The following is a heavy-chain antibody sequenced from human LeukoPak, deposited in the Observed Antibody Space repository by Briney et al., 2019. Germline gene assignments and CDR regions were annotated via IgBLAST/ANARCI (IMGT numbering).Heavy chain of an antibody. Sequence: ASVKVSCKASGGTFSSYAISWVRQAPGQGLEWMGGIIPIFGTANYAQKFQGRVTITTDEPTSTAYMELSSLRSEDTAVYYCARVGYYDSSGYYHDYWGQGTLVTVSS. CDR3: ARVGYYDSSGYYHDY. D-gene: IGHD3-22*01. J-gene: IGHJ4*02. CDR2: IIPIFGTA. V-gene: IGHV1-69*05. CDR1: GGTFSSYA.